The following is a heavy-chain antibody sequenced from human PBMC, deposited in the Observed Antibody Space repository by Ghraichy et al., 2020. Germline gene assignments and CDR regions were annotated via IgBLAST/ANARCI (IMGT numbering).Heavy chain of an antibody. J-gene: IGHJ4*02. CDR1: GFTFSSYA. CDR2: ISYDGSNK. Sequence: GGSLRLSCAASGFTFSSYAMHWVRQAPGKGLEWVAVISYDGSNKYYADSVKGRFTISRDNSKNTLYLQMNSLRAEDTAVYYCASNSGSYHPGDYWGQGTLVTVSS. CDR3: ASNSGSYHPGDY. D-gene: IGHD1-26*01. V-gene: IGHV3-30-3*01.